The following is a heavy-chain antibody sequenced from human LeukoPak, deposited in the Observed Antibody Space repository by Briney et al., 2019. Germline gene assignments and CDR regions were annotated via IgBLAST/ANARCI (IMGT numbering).Heavy chain of an antibody. D-gene: IGHD6-19*01. CDR2: INPHSGGT. V-gene: IGHV1-2*02. J-gene: IGHJ5*02. CDR3: AREAVAGTYGFDP. Sequence: ASVKVSCKASGYTFTDYYMHWVRQAPGQGLEWMGWINPHSGGTDHAQKFQGRVTMTRDTSISTAYMELSRLRSDDTAVYYCAREAVAGTYGFDPWGQGTLVTVSS. CDR1: GYTFTDYY.